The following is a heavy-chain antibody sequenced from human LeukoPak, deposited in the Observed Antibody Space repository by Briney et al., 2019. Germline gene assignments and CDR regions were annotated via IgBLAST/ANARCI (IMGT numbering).Heavy chain of an antibody. CDR1: GFTFNSYS. CDR2: IRSKANSYAT. J-gene: IGHJ4*02. CDR3: TRHKAGTTHPSFDY. V-gene: IGHV3-73*01. Sequence: GGSLRLSCAASGFTFNSYSMHWVRQASGKGLEWVGRIRSKANSYATAYAASVKDRFTISRDDSKNTAYLQMNSLKTEDTAVYYCTRHKAGTTHPSFDYWGQGTLVTVSS. D-gene: IGHD1-1*01.